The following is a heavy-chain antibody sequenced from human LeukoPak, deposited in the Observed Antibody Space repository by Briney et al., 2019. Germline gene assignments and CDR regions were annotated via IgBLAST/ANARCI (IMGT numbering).Heavy chain of an antibody. D-gene: IGHD6-19*01. CDR1: GGSISSGGYS. CDR3: AGDSSGWLYVDY. CDR2: IYHSGST. V-gene: IGHV4-30-2*02. Sequence: SETLSLTCAVSGGSISSGGYSWSWIRQPPGKGLEWIGYIYHSGSTYYNPSLKSRVTISVDTSKNQFSLKLTSVTAADTAVYYCAGDSSGWLYVDYWGQGTLVTVSS. J-gene: IGHJ4*02.